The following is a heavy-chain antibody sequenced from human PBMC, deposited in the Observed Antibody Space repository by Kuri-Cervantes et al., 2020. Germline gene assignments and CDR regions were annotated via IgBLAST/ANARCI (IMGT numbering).Heavy chain of an antibody. J-gene: IGHJ4*02. CDR3: VMSSWSSY. CDR2: ISSDGSAK. Sequence: GGSLRLSCVASGFTFSSCGINWVRQAPGKGLEWLSYISSDGSAKYYADSVKGRFTISRDNAKNSLYLQMDSLRAEDTALYYCVMSSWSSYWGQGTLVTVSS. V-gene: IGHV3-48*04. D-gene: IGHD2-8*02. CDR1: GFTFSSCG.